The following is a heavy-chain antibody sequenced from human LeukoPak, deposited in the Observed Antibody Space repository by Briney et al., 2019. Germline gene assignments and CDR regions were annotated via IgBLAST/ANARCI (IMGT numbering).Heavy chain of an antibody. Sequence: ASVKVSCKASGYTFTSYDIHWARQATGQGLEWMGWMNPNSGNTGYAQKFQGRVTMTRNTSISTAYMELSSLRSEDTAVYYCARAARVCSSTSCYPVYWGQGTLVTVSS. D-gene: IGHD2-2*01. CDR1: GYTFTSYD. CDR2: MNPNSGNT. CDR3: ARAARVCSSTSCYPVY. V-gene: IGHV1-8*01. J-gene: IGHJ4*02.